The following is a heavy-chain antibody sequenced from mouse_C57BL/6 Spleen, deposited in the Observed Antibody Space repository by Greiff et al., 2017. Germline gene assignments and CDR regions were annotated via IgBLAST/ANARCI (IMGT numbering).Heavy chain of an antibody. D-gene: IGHD1-1*01. CDR3: AREGFLYYGSSYAMDY. J-gene: IGHJ4*01. V-gene: IGHV1-55*01. CDR2: IYPGSGST. Sequence: QVQLQQPGAELVKPGASVKMSCKASGYTFTSYWITWVKQRPGQGLEWIGDIYPGSGSTNYNEKFKSKATLTVDTSSSTAYMQLSSLTSEDSAVYYCAREGFLYYGSSYAMDYWGQGTSVTVSS. CDR1: GYTFTSYW.